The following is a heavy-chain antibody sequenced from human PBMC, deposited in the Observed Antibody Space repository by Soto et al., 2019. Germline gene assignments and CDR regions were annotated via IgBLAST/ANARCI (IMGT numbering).Heavy chain of an antibody. D-gene: IGHD2-2*02. CDR2: MNPNSGNT. J-gene: IGHJ6*02. CDR1: GYTFTSYD. V-gene: IGHV1-8*01. Sequence: GASVKVSCKASGYTFTSYDINWVRQATGQGLEWMGWMNPNSGNTGYAQKFQGRVTMTRNTSISTAYMELSSLRSEDTAVYYCATPGIGYCSSTSCYKIPEYYYGMDVWGQGTTVTVSS. CDR3: ATPGIGYCSSTSCYKIPEYYYGMDV.